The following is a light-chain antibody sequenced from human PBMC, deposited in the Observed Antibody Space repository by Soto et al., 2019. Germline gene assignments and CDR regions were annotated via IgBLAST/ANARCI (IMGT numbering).Light chain of an antibody. CDR2: GAS. J-gene: IGKJ1*01. CDR1: QSVTTN. Sequence: TQSPATLSFLPGERPTLSCRAIQSVTTNLAWYQQKPGQAPRLLIFGASTRATGIPARFSGSGSGTEFTLTISSLQSEDFAVYYCQHYHNWPPWTFGQGTKVEI. CDR3: QHYHNWPPWT. V-gene: IGKV3-15*01.